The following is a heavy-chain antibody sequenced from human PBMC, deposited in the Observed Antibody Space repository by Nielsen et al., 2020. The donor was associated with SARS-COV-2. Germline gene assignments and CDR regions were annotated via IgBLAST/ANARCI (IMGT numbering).Heavy chain of an antibody. CDR2: INHSGST. D-gene: IGHD6-13*01. Sequence: SETLSLTCAVYGGSFSGYYWSWIRQPPGKGLEWIGEINHSGSTNYNPSLKSRVTISVDTSKNQFSLKLSSVTAADTAVYYCARGPAQIAAAGTLGWFDPWGQGTLVTVSS. J-gene: IGHJ5*02. V-gene: IGHV4-34*01. CDR1: GGSFSGYY. CDR3: ARGPAQIAAAGTLGWFDP.